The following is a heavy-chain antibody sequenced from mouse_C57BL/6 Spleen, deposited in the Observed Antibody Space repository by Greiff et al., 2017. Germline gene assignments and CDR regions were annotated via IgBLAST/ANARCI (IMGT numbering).Heavy chain of an antibody. CDR2: IYPGSGST. V-gene: IGHV1-55*01. J-gene: IGHJ3*01. Sequence: QVQLQQSGAELVKPGASVKMSCKASGYTFTSYWITWVKQRPGQGLEWIGDIYPGSGSTNYNEKFKSKATLTVDTSSSTAYMQLSSLTSEASAVYYCARGGGYEGFAYWGQGTLVTVSA. D-gene: IGHD3-1*01. CDR3: ARGGGYEGFAY. CDR1: GYTFTSYW.